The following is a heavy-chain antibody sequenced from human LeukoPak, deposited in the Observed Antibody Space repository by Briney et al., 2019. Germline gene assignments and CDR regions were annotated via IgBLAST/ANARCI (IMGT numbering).Heavy chain of an antibody. J-gene: IGHJ4*02. D-gene: IGHD3-9*01. CDR1: GFTFSSYG. CDR3: AKDGSITIFCLDY. CDR2: IRYDESSK. Sequence: PGGSLRLSCAASGFTFSSYGMHWVRQAPGKGLNWVAFIRYDESSKFYADSVKGRFTISRDNSNNTLYLQMNSLRAEDTAVYYCAKDGSITIFCLDYRGQGTLVTVSS. V-gene: IGHV3-30*02.